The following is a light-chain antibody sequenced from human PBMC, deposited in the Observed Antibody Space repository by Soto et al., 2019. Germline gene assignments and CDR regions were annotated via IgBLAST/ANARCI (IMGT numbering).Light chain of an antibody. CDR1: NSDIGNYNF. CDR2: EVN. J-gene: IGLJ3*02. Sequence: QSALTQPASVSGSPGQSITISCTGTNSDIGNYNFVSWYQQHPGKAPKLMISEVNKRPSWVSNRFSGSKSANTASLTISGLQTEDEADYYCCSFAGSHTWVFGGGTKLPVL. V-gene: IGLV2-23*02. CDR3: CSFAGSHTWV.